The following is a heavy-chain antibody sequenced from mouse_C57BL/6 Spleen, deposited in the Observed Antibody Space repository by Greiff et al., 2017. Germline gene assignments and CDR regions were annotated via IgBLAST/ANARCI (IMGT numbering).Heavy chain of an antibody. J-gene: IGHJ1*03. CDR1: GYTFTSYW. V-gene: IGHV1-61*01. D-gene: IGHD1-1*01. Sequence: QVQLQQPGAELVRPGSSVKLSCKASGYTFTSYWMDWVKQRPGQGLEWIGNIYPSDSETHYNQKFKDKATLTVDKSSSTAYMQLSSLTSEDSAVYYCARWRYDGSSYGWYFDVWGTGTTVTVSS. CDR3: ARWRYDGSSYGWYFDV. CDR2: IYPSDSET.